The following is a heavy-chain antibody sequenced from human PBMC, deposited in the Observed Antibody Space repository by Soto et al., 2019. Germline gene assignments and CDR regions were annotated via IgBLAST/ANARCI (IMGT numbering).Heavy chain of an antibody. Sequence: QVQLVESGGGVVQPGRSLRLSCAASGFTFNHNAMHWVRQAAGKGLEWVAQIWYDGSEKYYTDSVKGRFTISRDNFKSTVFLQMDSLRGEDTAVYYCARDGQQQAPYALDVWGQGTTVIVSS. CDR3: ARDGQQQAPYALDV. V-gene: IGHV3-33*01. CDR1: GFTFNHNA. CDR2: IWYDGSEK. D-gene: IGHD6-13*01. J-gene: IGHJ6*02.